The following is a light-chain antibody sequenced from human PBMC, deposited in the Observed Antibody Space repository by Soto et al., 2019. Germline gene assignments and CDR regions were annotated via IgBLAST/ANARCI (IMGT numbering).Light chain of an antibody. V-gene: IGLV1-44*01. CDR2: GDD. CDR1: RSNIGSST. J-gene: IGLJ2*01. Sequence: QAVVTQPPSTSGTPGHRVTISCSGTRSNIGSSTVNWYQQLPGTAPKLLIYGDDQRPSGVPDRFSGSKSGTSVFLAISGLQSEDEADYYCTAWDNSLSAVVFGGGTKLTVL. CDR3: TAWDNSLSAVV.